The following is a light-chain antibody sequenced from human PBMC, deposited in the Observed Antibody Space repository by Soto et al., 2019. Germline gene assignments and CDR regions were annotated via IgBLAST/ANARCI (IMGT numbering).Light chain of an antibody. V-gene: IGKV3-11*01. CDR1: QSVSTY. CDR2: DAS. Sequence: EVVLTQSPATLSLSPGERATLSCRASQSVSTYVAWYQQKSGQAPRLLIYDASKRAPGVPARFSRSGSGTDFTLTISSLEPEDFAVYYCQQRSDWLYIFGQGTKLEIK. J-gene: IGKJ2*01. CDR3: QQRSDWLYI.